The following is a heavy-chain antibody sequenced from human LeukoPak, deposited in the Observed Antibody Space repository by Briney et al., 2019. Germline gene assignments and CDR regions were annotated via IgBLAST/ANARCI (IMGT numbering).Heavy chain of an antibody. CDR3: AARGDGYNNWYFDL. V-gene: IGHV4-39*07. J-gene: IGHJ2*01. CDR2: IYYSGST. Sequence: SETLSLTCTVSGGSISSNTYHWGWMRQLPGKGLEWIGIIYYSGSTYYNPSLKSRLTISVDTSKNQFSLNPSSVTAADTAVYYCAARGDGYNNWYFDLWGRGTLVTVSS. D-gene: IGHD5-24*01. CDR1: GGSISSNTYH.